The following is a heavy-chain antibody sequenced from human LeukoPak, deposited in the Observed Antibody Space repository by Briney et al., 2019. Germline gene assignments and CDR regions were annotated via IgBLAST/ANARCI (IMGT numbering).Heavy chain of an antibody. CDR2: IYYSGST. D-gene: IGHD1-26*01. CDR3: ARRAEYSGSYCAVLDY. V-gene: IGHV4-39*01. Sequence: PSETLSLTCTVSGGSISSSSYYWGWIRQPPGKGLEWIGIIYYSGSTYYNPSLKSRVTISVDTSKNQFSLKLSPVTAADTAVYYCARRAEYSGSYCAVLDYWGQGTLVTVSS. J-gene: IGHJ4*02. CDR1: GGSISSSSYY.